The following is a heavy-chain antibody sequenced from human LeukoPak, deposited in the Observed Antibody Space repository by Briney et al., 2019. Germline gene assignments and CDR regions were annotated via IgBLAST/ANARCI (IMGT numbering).Heavy chain of an antibody. J-gene: IGHJ4*02. CDR3: ARAVADAIDY. CDR2: ISYDGSNK. Sequence: GGSLRLSCAASGFTFSSYGMHWVRQAPGKGLEWVVVISYDGSNKYYADSVKGRFTISRDNSKNTLYLQMNSLRAEDTAVYYCARAVADAIDYWGQGTLVTVSS. CDR1: GFTFSSYG. V-gene: IGHV3-30*03. D-gene: IGHD6-19*01.